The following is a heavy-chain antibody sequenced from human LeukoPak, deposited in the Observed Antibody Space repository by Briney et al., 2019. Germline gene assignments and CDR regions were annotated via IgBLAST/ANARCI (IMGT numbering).Heavy chain of an antibody. J-gene: IGHJ5*01. V-gene: IGHV1-2*02. CDR3: GRGDGAWYYDS. CDR2: INPNTGGT. Sequence: GASVKVSCKASGYTFTGYCIHWVRQAPGQGLEWMGYINPNTGGTNYAQKFQGRVTVTRDTSISTAYMDLSRLRSDDTAVYYCGRGDGAWYYDSWGQGTQVTVSS. D-gene: IGHD6-19*01. CDR1: GYTFTGYC.